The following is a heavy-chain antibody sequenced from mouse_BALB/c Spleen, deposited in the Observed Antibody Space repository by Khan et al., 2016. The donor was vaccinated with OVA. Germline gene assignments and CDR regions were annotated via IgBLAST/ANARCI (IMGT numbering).Heavy chain of an antibody. D-gene: IGHD2-14*01. V-gene: IGHV1-4*01. CDR3: AREGAYYRSDGWFAY. CDR2: IIPSNDYT. Sequence: VQLQESGAELARPGASVKMSCKASGYTFTTYTIHWVKQRPGQGLEWIGYIIPSNDYTNYNQKFKDRATLTIDKSSSTAYMQLSSLTSEDSAVYYVAREGAYYRSDGWFAYWGQGTLVTVSA. J-gene: IGHJ3*01. CDR1: GYTFTTYT.